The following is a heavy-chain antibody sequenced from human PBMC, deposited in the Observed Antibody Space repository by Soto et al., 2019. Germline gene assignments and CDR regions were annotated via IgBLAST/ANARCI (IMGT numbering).Heavy chain of an antibody. CDR1: GGSISSGGYY. CDR2: IYYSGST. J-gene: IGHJ5*02. CDR3: AREKGDDYGDFSHWFDP. D-gene: IGHD4-17*01. V-gene: IGHV4-31*03. Sequence: QVQLQESSPELVKPSQTLSLTCTVSGGSISSGGYYWSWIRQHPGKGLEWIAYIYYSGSTYYNPSLKSRVTISVDTSKNQFSLKLSSVTAADTAVYYCAREKGDDYGDFSHWFDPWGQGTLVTVSS.